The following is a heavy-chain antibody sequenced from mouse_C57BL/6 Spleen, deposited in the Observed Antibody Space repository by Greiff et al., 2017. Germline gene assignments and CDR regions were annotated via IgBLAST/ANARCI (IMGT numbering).Heavy chain of an antibody. V-gene: IGHV5-4*01. CDR2: ISDGGSYT. D-gene: IGHD3-3*01. J-gene: IGHJ3*01. CDR1: GFTFSSYA. Sequence: EVHLVESGGGLVKPGGSLKLSCAASGFTFSSYAMSWVRQTPEKRLEWVATISDGGSYTYYPDNVKGRFTISRDNAKNNLYLQMSHLKSEDTAMYYCARDRDALAYWGQGTLVTVSA. CDR3: ARDRDALAY.